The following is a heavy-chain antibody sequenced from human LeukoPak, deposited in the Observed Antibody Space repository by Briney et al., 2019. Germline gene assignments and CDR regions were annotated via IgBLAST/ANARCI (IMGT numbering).Heavy chain of an antibody. J-gene: IGHJ4*02. Sequence: ASVKVSFKASGYTFTGYYMHWVRQAPGQGLEWMGWINPNSGGTNYAQKFQGRVTMTRDTSISTAYMELSRLRSDDTAVYYCARGWGRYNWNYDDCWGQGTLVTVSS. CDR2: INPNSGGT. CDR1: GYTFTGYY. CDR3: ARGWGRYNWNYDDC. D-gene: IGHD1-20*01. V-gene: IGHV1-2*02.